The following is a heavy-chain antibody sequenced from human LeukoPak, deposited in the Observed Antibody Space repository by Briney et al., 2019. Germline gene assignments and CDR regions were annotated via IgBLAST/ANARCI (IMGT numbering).Heavy chain of an antibody. Sequence: ASVKVSCKASGYTFTGYYMHWVRQAPGQGLEWMGSINPNSGGTNYAQKFQGRVTMTRDTSISTAYMELSRLRSDDTAVYYCARDRGSGWYLAWFDPWGQGTLATVSS. CDR1: GYTFTGYY. V-gene: IGHV1-2*02. J-gene: IGHJ5*02. D-gene: IGHD6-19*01. CDR3: ARDRGSGWYLAWFDP. CDR2: INPNSGGT.